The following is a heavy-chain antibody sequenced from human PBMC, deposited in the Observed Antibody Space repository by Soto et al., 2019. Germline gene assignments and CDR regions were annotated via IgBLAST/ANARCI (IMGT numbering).Heavy chain of an antibody. CDR2: IYYSGST. J-gene: IGHJ5*02. D-gene: IGHD6-6*01. V-gene: IGHV4-59*01. Sequence: SETLSLTCTVSGGSISSYYWSWIRQPPGKGLEWIGYIYYSGSTNYNPSLKSRVTISVDTSKNQFSLKLSSVTAADAAVYYCARDSGTAARSWFDPWGQGTLVTVSS. CDR3: ARDSGTAARSWFDP. CDR1: GGSISSYY.